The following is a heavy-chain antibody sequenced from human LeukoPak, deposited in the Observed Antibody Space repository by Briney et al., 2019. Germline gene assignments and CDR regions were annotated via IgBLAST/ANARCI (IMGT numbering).Heavy chain of an antibody. CDR2: ISADNGDT. CDR3: ARESHETREDY. J-gene: IGHJ4*02. D-gene: IGHD1-1*01. V-gene: IGHV1-18*01. Sequence: ASVKVSCKASGYTFTSYGISWVRQAPGQGLEWMGWISADNGDTDYPPKLQDRVTMTTDTYTSTAYMELRSLRSDDTAMYYCARESHETREDYWGQGTLVTVSS. CDR1: GYTFTSYG.